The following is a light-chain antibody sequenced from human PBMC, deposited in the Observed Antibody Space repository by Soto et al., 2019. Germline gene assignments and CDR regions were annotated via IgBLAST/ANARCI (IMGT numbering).Light chain of an antibody. CDR1: QSVSSY. V-gene: IGKV3-11*01. Sequence: EIVLTQSPATLSLSPGERATLSCWASQSVSSYLAWCQQKPGQAPRLLIYDASNRATGIPARFSGSGSGTDFTLTISSLEPGDFAVYYCQQRSNWPLTFGGGTKVEIK. CDR3: QQRSNWPLT. CDR2: DAS. J-gene: IGKJ4*01.